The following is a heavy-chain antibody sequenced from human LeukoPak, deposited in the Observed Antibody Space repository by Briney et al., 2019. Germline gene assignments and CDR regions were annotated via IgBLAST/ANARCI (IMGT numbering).Heavy chain of an antibody. Sequence: EASVKVSCKASGSTFSSIAISWVRQAPGQGLEWMGWISSHTGNTNYAQKLQGRVTMTTDTSTSTAYMELRSLRSDDTAVYYCARDGYSGYEAGYWGQGTLVTVSS. CDR3: ARDGYSGYEAGY. CDR2: ISSHTGNT. J-gene: IGHJ4*02. V-gene: IGHV1-18*01. CDR1: GSTFSSIA. D-gene: IGHD5-12*01.